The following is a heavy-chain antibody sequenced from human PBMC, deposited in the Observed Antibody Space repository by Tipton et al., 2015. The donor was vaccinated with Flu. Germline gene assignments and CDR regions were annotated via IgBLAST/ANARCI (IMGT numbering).Heavy chain of an antibody. CDR2: LWFDESHK. CDR1: GFTFGSYG. D-gene: IGHD3-9*01. CDR3: AGDKTYEVLTRYFGELGHMDV. Sequence: RSLRLSCATSGFTFGSYGMHWVRQAPGKGLEWVAYLWFDESHKQYGDSVKGRFTISRDNSKNMLFLQMNSLRDEDTAVYYCAGDKTYEVLTRYFGELGHMDVWGEGTTVTVSS. J-gene: IGHJ6*03. V-gene: IGHV3-33*01.